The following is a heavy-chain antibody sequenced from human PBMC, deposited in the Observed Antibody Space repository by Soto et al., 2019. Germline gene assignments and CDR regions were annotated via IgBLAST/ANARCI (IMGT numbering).Heavy chain of an antibody. CDR3: AKMVRMDAWAYSVDD. Sequence: EVQVLESGGGLVQPGGSLRLSCAATGFTFSDFVMSWVRQAPGKGLEWVSRIYGGGNGPHYADSVKGRATISRDNSKNTLYLQMTSLRAEDTAVYYCAKMVRMDAWAYSVDDWDQGALLSGSS. D-gene: IGHD2-15*01. CDR2: IYGGGNGP. V-gene: IGHV3-23*01. J-gene: IGHJ4*02. CDR1: GFTFSDFV.